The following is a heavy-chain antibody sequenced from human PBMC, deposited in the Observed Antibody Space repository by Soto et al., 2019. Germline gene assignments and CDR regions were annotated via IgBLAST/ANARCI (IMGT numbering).Heavy chain of an antibody. V-gene: IGHV4-39*01. CDR1: GDSSVSSSSYC. CDR2: IYYTGNT. Sequence: SETLSLTCTVSGDSSVSSSSYCWGWIRQPPGKGLEWIGSIYYTGNTFYSPSFRSRLTISVDTSKSQFSLKLRSVTAADTATYYCASEVSSTDGMDVWGQGTTVTV. J-gene: IGHJ6*02. D-gene: IGHD2-15*01. CDR3: ASEVSSTDGMDV.